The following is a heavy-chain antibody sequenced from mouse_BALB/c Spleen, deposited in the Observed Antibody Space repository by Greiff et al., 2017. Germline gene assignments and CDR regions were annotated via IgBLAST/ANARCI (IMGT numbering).Heavy chain of an antibody. CDR2: INPNNGGT. V-gene: IGHV1-18*01. J-gene: IGHJ3*01. CDR3: AGDYCDRGFAY. D-gene: IGHD2-4*01. CDR1: GYTFTDYN. Sequence: QLQQSGPELVKPGASVKIPCKASGYTFTDYNMDWVKQSHGKSREWIGDINPNNGGTIYNQQFKGKATLTVDKSSSTASMELRSRTSEDTAAYYCAGDYCDRGFAYWGQGTPVTVSA.